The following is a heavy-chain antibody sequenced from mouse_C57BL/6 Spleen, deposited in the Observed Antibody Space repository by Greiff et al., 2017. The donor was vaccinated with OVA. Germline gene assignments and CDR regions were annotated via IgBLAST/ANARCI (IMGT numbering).Heavy chain of an antibody. J-gene: IGHJ3*01. V-gene: IGHV10-1*01. D-gene: IGHD2-12*01. Sequence: EVQRVESGGGLVQPKGSLKLSCAASGFSFNTYAMNWVRQAPGKGLEWVARIRSKSNNYATYYADSVKDRFTISRDDSESMLYLQMNNLKTEDTAMYYCVSRLLYFAYWGQGTLVTVSA. CDR3: VSRLLYFAY. CDR2: IRSKSNNYAT. CDR1: GFSFNTYA.